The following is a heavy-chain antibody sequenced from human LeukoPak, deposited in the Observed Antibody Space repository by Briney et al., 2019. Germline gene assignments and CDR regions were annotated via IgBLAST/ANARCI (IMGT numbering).Heavy chain of an antibody. J-gene: IGHJ4*02. CDR2: IYYSGST. Sequence: SETLSLTCTVSGGSISSYYWSWIRQPPGKGLEWIGYIYYSGSTNYNPSLKSRVTISVDTSKNQFSLKLSSVTAADTAVYYCAAPRRGYSYGGSDYWGQGTLVTVSS. D-gene: IGHD5-18*01. CDR3: AAPRRGYSYGGSDY. V-gene: IGHV4-59*08. CDR1: GGSISSYY.